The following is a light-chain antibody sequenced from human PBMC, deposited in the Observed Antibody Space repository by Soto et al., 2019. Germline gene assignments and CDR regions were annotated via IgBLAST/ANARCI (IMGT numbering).Light chain of an antibody. CDR2: AAS. CDR1: QSISSY. J-gene: IGKJ1*01. Sequence: DIQMTQSPSSLSASVGDRVTITCRASQSISSYLNWYQQKPGKAPKLLIYAASSFQSGVPSRFSGSGSGTDFTLTISSLQPEDFAIYYCQQSYSTPWTFGQGTKVEIK. V-gene: IGKV1-39*01. CDR3: QQSYSTPWT.